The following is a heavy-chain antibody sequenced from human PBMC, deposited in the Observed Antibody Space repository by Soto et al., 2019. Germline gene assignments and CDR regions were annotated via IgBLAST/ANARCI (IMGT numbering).Heavy chain of an antibody. J-gene: IGHJ4*02. D-gene: IGHD3-10*01. CDR1: CGSISSYY. Sequence: PSETLSLTCTVSCGSISSYYWSWIRQPPGKGLEWIGYIYYSGSTNYNPSLKSRVTISVDTSKNQFSLKLSSVTAADTAVYYCARHYGSGSYPLDYWGQGTLVTVSS. CDR3: ARHYGSGSYPLDY. V-gene: IGHV4-59*08. CDR2: IYYSGST.